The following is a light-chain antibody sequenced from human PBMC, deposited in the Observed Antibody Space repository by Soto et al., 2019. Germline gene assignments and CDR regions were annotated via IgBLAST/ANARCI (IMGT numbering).Light chain of an antibody. V-gene: IGLV1-51*01. J-gene: IGLJ1*01. Sequence: QSVQRQPPSVSSAPGHKVTISCSGTASNIGNDYVSWYQQLPGEAPQLLIYDNNRRPSGIPDRFSGSRSDTSATLGITGLQTGDEADYYCGAWDSSLNVYVFGTGTKVTVL. CDR3: GAWDSSLNVYV. CDR2: DNN. CDR1: ASNIGNDY.